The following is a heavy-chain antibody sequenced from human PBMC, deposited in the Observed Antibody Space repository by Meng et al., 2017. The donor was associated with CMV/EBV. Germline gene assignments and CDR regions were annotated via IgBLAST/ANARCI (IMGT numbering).Heavy chain of an antibody. CDR2: ISGDGSNT. D-gene: IGHD7-27*01. Sequence: LIFSCVDSGCTFTDYYIQWGRQAPGKGMGWGSRISGDGSNTNDADAVKGRFTISRDIARNTIYMEMNSLRVEDTAVYYCARGNWGLGYWGQGTLVTVSS. CDR3: ARGNWGLGY. J-gene: IGHJ4*02. V-gene: IGHV3-74*01. CDR1: GCTFTDYY.